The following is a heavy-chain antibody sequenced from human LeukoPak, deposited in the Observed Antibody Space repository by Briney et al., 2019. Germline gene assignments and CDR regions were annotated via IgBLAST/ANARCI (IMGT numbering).Heavy chain of an antibody. CDR3: ARDQKYSGSYGGTDY. CDR2: SSNGGST. V-gene: IGHV3-64*01. Sequence: SSNGGSTYYANSVKGRFTISRDNSKNTLYLQMGSLRAEDMAVYYCARDQKYSGSYGGTDYWGQGTLVTVSS. D-gene: IGHD1-26*01. J-gene: IGHJ4*02.